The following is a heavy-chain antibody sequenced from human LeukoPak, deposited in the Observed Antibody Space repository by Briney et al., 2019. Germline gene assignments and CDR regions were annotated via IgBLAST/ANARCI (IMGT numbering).Heavy chain of an antibody. CDR1: GYTFTDYY. Sequence: ASVKVSCKASGYTFTDYYMNWVRQGPGQGLEWMGWINPNSGGTNYAQKFQGRVTMTRDTSISTAHMELSSLRSDDTAMYYCTRALGSDYWGQGTLVTVSS. CDR3: TRALGSDY. J-gene: IGHJ4*02. V-gene: IGHV1-2*02. CDR2: INPNSGGT. D-gene: IGHD1-26*01.